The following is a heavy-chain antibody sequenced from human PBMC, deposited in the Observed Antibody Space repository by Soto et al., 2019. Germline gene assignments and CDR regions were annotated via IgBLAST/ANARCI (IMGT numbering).Heavy chain of an antibody. CDR2: IDWDDDK. J-gene: IGHJ2*01. CDR3: ARIQTAEWSGRTHLGDWYFDL. V-gene: IGHV2-70*01. D-gene: IGHD1-26*01. CDR1: GFSLSTSGMC. Sequence: GSGPTLVNPTQTLTLTCTFSGFSLSTSGMCVSWIRQPPGKALEWLALIDWDDDKYYSTSLKTRLNIYKDTSKKQVVLKINNMEPVDTATYYCARIQTAEWSGRTHLGDWYFDLWGRGTLVTVSS.